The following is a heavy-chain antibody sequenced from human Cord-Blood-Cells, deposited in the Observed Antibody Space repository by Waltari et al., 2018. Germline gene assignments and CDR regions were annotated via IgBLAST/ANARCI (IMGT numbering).Heavy chain of an antibody. CDR2: IKHSGST. CDR1: GGSFSGYY. J-gene: IGHJ5*02. Sequence: QVQLQQWGAGLLKPSETLSLTCAVYGGSFSGYYWSWIRQPPGKGLEWIGEIKHSGSTNYNPSLKSRVTISVDTSKNQFSLKLSSVTAADTAVYSCASLKNYNWFDPWGQGTLVTVSS. CDR3: ASLKNYNWFDP. D-gene: IGHD1-7*01. V-gene: IGHV4-34*01.